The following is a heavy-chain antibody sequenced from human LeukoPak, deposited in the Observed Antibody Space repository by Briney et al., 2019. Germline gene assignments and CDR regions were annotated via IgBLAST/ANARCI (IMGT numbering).Heavy chain of an antibody. Sequence: GGSLRLSCAASGFPFSFYWVAWVRQAPGEGLEWVATITLDGSDSYYVDSVKGRFTVSRDNAKNSLYLQMNSLRVEDTAVFYCTTENWYVFENWGQGSLVTVSS. CDR3: TTENWYVFEN. CDR2: ITLDGSDS. D-gene: IGHD1-1*01. V-gene: IGHV3-7*04. CDR1: GFPFSFYW. J-gene: IGHJ4*02.